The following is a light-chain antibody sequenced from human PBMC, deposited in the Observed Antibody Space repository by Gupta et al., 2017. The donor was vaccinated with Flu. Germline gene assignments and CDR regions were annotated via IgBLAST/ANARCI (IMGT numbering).Light chain of an antibody. CDR2: GAS. CDR1: QSVSSSY. J-gene: IGKJ2*01. Sequence: EIVLTQSPGTLSLSLGERATLSCRASQSVSSSYLAWYQQKPGQAPRLLIYGASSRATGIPDRFSGSGSGTDFTLTISRLEPEDFAVYYGQQYGSSPPYTFGQGTKLEIK. V-gene: IGKV3-20*01. CDR3: QQYGSSPPYT.